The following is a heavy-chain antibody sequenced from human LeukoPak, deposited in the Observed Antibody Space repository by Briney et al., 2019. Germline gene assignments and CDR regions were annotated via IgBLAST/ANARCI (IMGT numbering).Heavy chain of an antibody. CDR1: GFAFNLYG. J-gene: IGHJ2*01. V-gene: IGHV3-23*01. D-gene: IGHD3-16*01. CDR2: ISGSAVGT. CDR3: AKLGTYWYFDV. Sequence: GGSLRPSCAASGFAFNLYGMAWVRQAPGKGLEWVSGISGSAVGTYYADSVKGRFTISRDNPKNVLFLQMNNLRVEDTAAYFCAKLGTYWYFDVWGRGTLVTVSS.